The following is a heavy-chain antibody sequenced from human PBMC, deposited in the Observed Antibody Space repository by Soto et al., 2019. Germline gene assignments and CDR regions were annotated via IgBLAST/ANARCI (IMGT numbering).Heavy chain of an antibody. CDR2: ISGSGGST. J-gene: IGHJ4*02. D-gene: IGHD4-17*01. CDR1: GFTFSSYA. Sequence: GGSLRLSCAASGFTFSSYAMSWVRQAPGKGLEWVSAISGSGGSTYYADSVKGRFTISRDNSKNTLYLQMNSLRAEDTAVYYCAKDNFIDYGGGAFDYWGQGTLVTVSS. V-gene: IGHV3-23*01. CDR3: AKDNFIDYGGGAFDY.